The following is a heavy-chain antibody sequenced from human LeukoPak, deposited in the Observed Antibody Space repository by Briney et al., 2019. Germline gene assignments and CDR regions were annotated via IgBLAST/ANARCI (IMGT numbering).Heavy chain of an antibody. CDR3: VQDWAWGAFAY. Sequence: PGGTLRLSCAASGFTFSNHGMNWVRQAPGKGLEWLSGVSPPGGGTYYADSVKGRFTISRDDSKNTLSLQMNSLGAEDTAVYYCVQDWAWGAFAYWGQGTLVTVSS. J-gene: IGHJ4*02. CDR1: GFTFSNHG. CDR2: VSPPGGGT. D-gene: IGHD7-27*01. V-gene: IGHV3-23*01.